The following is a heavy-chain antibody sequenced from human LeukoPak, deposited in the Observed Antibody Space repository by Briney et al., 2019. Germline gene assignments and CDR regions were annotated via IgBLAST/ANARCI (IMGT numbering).Heavy chain of an antibody. Sequence: GGSLRLSCAASGFTFINYDMGWVRQAPGKGLEWVSAISGSGGSTSYADSLKGRFIISRDNSKNTLFLQMNSLRAEDTAVYYCAKAYSAGWFEPYFDSWGQGTLVTVSS. V-gene: IGHV3-23*01. J-gene: IGHJ4*02. D-gene: IGHD1-26*01. CDR1: GFTFINYD. CDR2: ISGSGGST. CDR3: AKAYSAGWFEPYFDS.